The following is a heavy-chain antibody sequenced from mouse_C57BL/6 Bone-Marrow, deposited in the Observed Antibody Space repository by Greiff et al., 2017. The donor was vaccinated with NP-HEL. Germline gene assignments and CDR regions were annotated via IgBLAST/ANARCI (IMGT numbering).Heavy chain of an antibody. J-gene: IGHJ1*03. CDR2: IYPGNSDT. V-gene: IGHV1-5*01. Sequence: EVQLQQSGTVLARPGASVKMSCKTSGYTFTSYWMHWVKQRPGQGLEWIGAIYPGNSDTSYNQKFKGKAKLTAVTSASTAYMELSSLTNEDSAVYYCTRGSRNGNYGYFDVWGTGTTVTVSS. CDR1: GYTFTSYW. D-gene: IGHD2-1*01. CDR3: TRGSRNGNYGYFDV.